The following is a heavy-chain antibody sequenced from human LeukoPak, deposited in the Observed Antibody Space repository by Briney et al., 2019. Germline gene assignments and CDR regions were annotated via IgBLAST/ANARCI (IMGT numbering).Heavy chain of an antibody. J-gene: IGHJ3*02. Sequence: VASVKVSCKASGYTFTSYAMHWVRQAPGQRLEWMGWINAGNGNTKYSQKFQGRVTITRDTSASTAYMELSSLRSDDTAVYYCALLYGSGSYYNDDAFDIWGQGTMVTVSS. CDR3: ALLYGSGSYYNDDAFDI. CDR1: GYTFTSYA. CDR2: INAGNGNT. D-gene: IGHD3-10*01. V-gene: IGHV1-3*01.